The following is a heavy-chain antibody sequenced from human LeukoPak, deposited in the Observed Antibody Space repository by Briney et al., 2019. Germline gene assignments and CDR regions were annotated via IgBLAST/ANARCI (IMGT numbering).Heavy chain of an antibody. CDR2: ISSSSSYI. CDR3: ARASLATVTTGPYYFDY. D-gene: IGHD4-17*01. CDR1: GFTFSSYS. V-gene: IGHV3-21*01. J-gene: IGHJ4*02. Sequence: GGSLRLSCAASGFTFSSYSMNWVRQAPGKGLEWVSSISSSSSYIYYADSVKGRFTISRDNAKNSRYLQMNSLRAEDTAVYYCARASLATVTTGPYYFDYWGQGTLVTVSS.